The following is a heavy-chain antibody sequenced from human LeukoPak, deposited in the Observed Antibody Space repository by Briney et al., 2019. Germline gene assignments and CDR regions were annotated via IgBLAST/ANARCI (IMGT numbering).Heavy chain of an antibody. J-gene: IGHJ4*02. Sequence: GGSLRLSCAGSGFTFSGYAMSWVRQAPGKGLEWVSAISGSGSDTFYADSVKGRFTISRDNSKNTLSVQMNNLRAEDTAVYYCAKALTGWGAYDYWGQGALVTVSS. D-gene: IGHD3-9*01. CDR2: ISGSGSDT. V-gene: IGHV3-23*01. CDR3: AKALTGWGAYDY. CDR1: GFTFSGYA.